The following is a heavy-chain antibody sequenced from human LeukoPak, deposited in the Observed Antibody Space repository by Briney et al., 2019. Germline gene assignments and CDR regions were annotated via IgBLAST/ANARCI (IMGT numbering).Heavy chain of an antibody. CDR1: GFPFSTYA. D-gene: IGHD2-21*02. V-gene: IGHV3-23*01. CDR3: ARARGGDRPLYFFDY. J-gene: IGHJ4*02. Sequence: GGSLRLSCAASGFPFSTYAMTWVRQAPGKGLEWVSGVSDDGIETYYADSVRGRFTISRDNSNNTVYLELSSLRAEDTAIYYCARARGGDRPLYFFDYWGLGTLVPVSS. CDR2: VSDDGIET.